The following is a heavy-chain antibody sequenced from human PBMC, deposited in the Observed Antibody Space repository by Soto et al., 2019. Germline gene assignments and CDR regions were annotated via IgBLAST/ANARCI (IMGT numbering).Heavy chain of an antibody. V-gene: IGHV3-23*01. CDR1: GFTFTNYA. Sequence: PGGSLRLSCAASGFTFTNYAMNWVRQAPGKGLEWVSVISGSGESTYYADSVKGRFTISRDNSKNTLYLQMNSLRAEDTAVYFCAKDFGDIVVAVLAPYGMDVWGLGTTVTVSS. CDR3: AKDFGDIVVAVLAPYGMDV. CDR2: ISGSGEST. J-gene: IGHJ6*02. D-gene: IGHD2-15*01.